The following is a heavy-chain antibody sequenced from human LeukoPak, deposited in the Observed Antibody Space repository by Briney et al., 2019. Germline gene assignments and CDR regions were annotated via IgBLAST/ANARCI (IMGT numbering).Heavy chain of an antibody. CDR3: ARDGRSGNFDR. V-gene: IGHV3-74*01. J-gene: IGHJ4*02. CDR1: GFTFSGYW. D-gene: IGHD1-26*01. CDR2: IRSDGSIT. Sequence: GGSLRLSCAASGFTFSGYWMHWVRQAPGKGLAWVSVIRSDGSITTYADSVKGRFTISRDTAKNTLYLQMNSLRAEDTAVYYCARDGRSGNFDRWGQGTLVSVSS.